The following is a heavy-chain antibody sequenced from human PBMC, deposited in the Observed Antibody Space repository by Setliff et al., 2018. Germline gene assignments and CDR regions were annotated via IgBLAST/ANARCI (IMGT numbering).Heavy chain of an antibody. J-gene: IGHJ4*02. D-gene: IGHD3-22*01. V-gene: IGHV4-39*01. CDR1: GGSISTNTYF. Sequence: SETLSLTCTVSGGSISTNTYFWGWIRQPPGKGLEWIGSIYYSGSTYYNPSLKSRVTISVDTSKNQFSLKLSSVTAADTAVYYCASLPYYDSSGYSLSYYWGQGTLVTVSS. CDR3: ASLPYYDSSGYSLSYY. CDR2: IYYSGST.